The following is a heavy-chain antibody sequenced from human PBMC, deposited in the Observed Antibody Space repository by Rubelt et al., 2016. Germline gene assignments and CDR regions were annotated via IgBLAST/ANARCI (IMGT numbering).Heavy chain of an antibody. V-gene: IGHV4-34*11. CDR3: ARHWDYDGMDV. J-gene: IGHJ6*02. CDR2: IYYNGNT. Sequence: QVQLQQWGAGLLKPSETLSLTCAVYGGSFSGYYWNWIRQPPGKGLEWIGYIYYNGNTNYNPSLKSRVTISINTSKNQFSLKLSSVTAADTAVYYCARHWDYDGMDVWGQGTTVTVS. CDR1: GGSFSGYY. D-gene: IGHD7-27*01.